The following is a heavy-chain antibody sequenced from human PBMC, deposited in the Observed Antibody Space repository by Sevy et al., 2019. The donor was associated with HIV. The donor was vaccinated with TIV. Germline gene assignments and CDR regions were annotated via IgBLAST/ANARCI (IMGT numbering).Heavy chain of an antibody. CDR2: IYYGGST. CDR1: GGSISSGAYS. CDR3: ARDITGTKNWFDP. J-gene: IGHJ5*02. D-gene: IGHD1-20*01. V-gene: IGHV4-30-2*01. Sequence: LPETLSLTCTVSGGSISSGAYSWYWIRQPPGKGLEWLGNIYYGGSTYYNPSLNSRVTMSIDSSKNQFFLKLSSVTAADTAVYYCARDITGTKNWFDPWGQGTLVTVSS.